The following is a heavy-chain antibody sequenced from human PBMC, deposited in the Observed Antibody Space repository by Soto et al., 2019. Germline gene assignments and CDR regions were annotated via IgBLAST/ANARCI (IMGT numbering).Heavy chain of an antibody. D-gene: IGHD1-1*01. CDR3: ARESRSELGTVEY. CDR2: IYASGTT. J-gene: IGHJ4*02. Sequence: QVRLQESGPGLVKPSETLSLTCTVSGASISNYYWSWIRQPAGKGLECLGRIYASGTTTYNPSLRSRVTMSVETSKNQFSLTLNSVTAADTAVYYCARESRSELGTVEYWGQGTLVTVSS. V-gene: IGHV4-4*07. CDR1: GASISNYY.